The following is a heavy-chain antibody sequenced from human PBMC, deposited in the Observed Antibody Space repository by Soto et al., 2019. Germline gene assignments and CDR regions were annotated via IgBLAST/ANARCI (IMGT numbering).Heavy chain of an antibody. V-gene: IGHV6-1*01. J-gene: IGHJ5*02. CDR2: TYYRSKWYN. Sequence: PSQTLSLTCAISGDSVSSNSAAWNWIRQSPSRGLEWLGRTYYRSKWYNDYAVSVKSRITINPDTSKNQFSLQLNSVTPEDTAVYYCARLRGISSSSWDDWFDPWGQGTLVTVSS. CDR3: ARLRGISSSSWDDWFDP. D-gene: IGHD6-13*01. CDR1: GDSVSSNSAA.